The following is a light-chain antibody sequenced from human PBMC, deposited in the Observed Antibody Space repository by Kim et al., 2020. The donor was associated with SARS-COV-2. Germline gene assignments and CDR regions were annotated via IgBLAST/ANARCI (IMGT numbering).Light chain of an antibody. V-gene: IGKV3-20*01. CDR2: AAS. CDR1: QIVSSTY. CDR3: QHYDSAPPFIT. J-gene: IGKJ5*01. Sequence: EIVLTQSPGTLSLSPGERATLSCRASQIVSSTYLAWYQQKVGQAPRLLIYAASSRATGIPDRFSGSGSGTDFTLTISRLEPEDFAVYYGQHYDSAPPFITFGQGTRLEIK.